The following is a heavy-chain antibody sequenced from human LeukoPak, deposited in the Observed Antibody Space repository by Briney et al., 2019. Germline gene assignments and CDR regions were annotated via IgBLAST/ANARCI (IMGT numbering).Heavy chain of an antibody. CDR3: ARRTGQNIVTPASYFDY. CDR2: ISSSSSYT. CDR1: GFTFSDYY. Sequence: GGSLRLSCAASGFTFSDYYMSWIRQAPGKGLEWVSYISSSSSYTNYADSVKGRFTISRDNAKNSLYLQMNSLRAEDTAVYYCARRTGQNIVTPASYFDYWGQGTLVTVSS. J-gene: IGHJ4*02. V-gene: IGHV3-11*06. D-gene: IGHD2/OR15-2a*01.